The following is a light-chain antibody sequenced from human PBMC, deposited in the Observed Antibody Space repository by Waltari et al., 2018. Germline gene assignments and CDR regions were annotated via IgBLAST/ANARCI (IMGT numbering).Light chain of an antibody. CDR1: QSVYSN. CDR3: QQYINWPLT. Sequence: EVVMTQSPATLSVSPGERATLSCRASQSVYSNLAWYQQKPGQAPRLLIYDASTRATGIPARFSGSGSGTEFTLTISSLQSEDFAVYYCQQYINWPLTFGQGTKLEIK. J-gene: IGKJ2*01. CDR2: DAS. V-gene: IGKV3-15*01.